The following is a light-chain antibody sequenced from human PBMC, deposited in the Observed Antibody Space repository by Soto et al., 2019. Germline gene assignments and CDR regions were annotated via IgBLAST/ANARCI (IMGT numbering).Light chain of an antibody. CDR3: QSYDSSLSGSV. V-gene: IGLV1-40*01. CDR2: VNT. CDR1: GSNIGAGYD. J-gene: IGLJ1*01. Sequence: QSVLTQPPSVSGAPGQRVTISCTGSGSNIGAGYDVHWYQQVPGTAPKLLIYVNTKRPSGVPDRFSGSRSGTSASLAITGLQAEDEADYYCQSYDSSLSGSVLGTGTKLTVL.